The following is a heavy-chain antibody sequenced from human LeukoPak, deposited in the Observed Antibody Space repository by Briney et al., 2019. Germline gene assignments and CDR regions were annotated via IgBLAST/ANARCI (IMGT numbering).Heavy chain of an antibody. J-gene: IGHJ4*02. CDR1: GFTFSSYE. Sequence: GGSLRLSCAASGFTFSSYEMNWVRQAPGKGLEWVSYISSSGSTTYYADSVKGRFTISRDNSKNTLYLQMNSLRVEDTGVYYCAKGHSAHGTGFDCWGQGTQVAVSS. CDR3: AKGHSAHGTGFDC. CDR2: ISSSGSTT. V-gene: IGHV3-48*03. D-gene: IGHD1-14*01.